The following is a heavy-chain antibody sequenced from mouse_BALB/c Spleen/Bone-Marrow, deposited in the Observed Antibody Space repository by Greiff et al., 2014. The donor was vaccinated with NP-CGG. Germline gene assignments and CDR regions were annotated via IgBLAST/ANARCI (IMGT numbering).Heavy chain of an antibody. Sequence: VHVKQSXAALVKPGASVKLSCTASGFNIKDTYMHWVKQRPEQGLEWIGRIDPANGNTKYDPKFQGKATITADTSSNTAYLQLSSLTSEDTAVYYCANYYYGSHFDYWGQGTTLTVSS. CDR3: ANYYYGSHFDY. V-gene: IGHV14-3*02. CDR1: GFNIKDTY. CDR2: IDPANGNT. J-gene: IGHJ2*01. D-gene: IGHD1-1*01.